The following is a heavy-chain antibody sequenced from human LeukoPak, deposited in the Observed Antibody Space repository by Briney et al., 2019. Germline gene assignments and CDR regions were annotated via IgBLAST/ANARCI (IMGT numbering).Heavy chain of an antibody. CDR1: NSTFSDYD. CDR2: VSKYTGNA. D-gene: IGHD4-17*01. CDR3: AREDDRSFGAYDC. V-gene: IGHV1-18*01. Sequence: ASVKVSCKASNSTFSDYDVTWVRQAPGQGLEWMGWVSKYTGNADYAPKFQGRVSMTTDTSTRTAYMELRSLRPDDTAVYFCAREDDRSFGAYDCWGQGTLVTVS. J-gene: IGHJ4*02.